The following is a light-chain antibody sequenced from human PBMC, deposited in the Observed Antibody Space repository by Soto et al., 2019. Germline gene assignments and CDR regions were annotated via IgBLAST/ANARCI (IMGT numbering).Light chain of an antibody. Sequence: QSVLTQPASVSGSPGQSITISCTGTSSDVGGYNYVSWYQQHPGKAPKLMIYDVGNRPSGVSNRFSGSKSGNTASLTISGLQPEDEADYYCSSYTSSSTLEVFGTGTKLTVL. V-gene: IGLV2-14*01. CDR2: DVG. J-gene: IGLJ1*01. CDR1: SSDVGGYNY. CDR3: SSYTSSSTLEV.